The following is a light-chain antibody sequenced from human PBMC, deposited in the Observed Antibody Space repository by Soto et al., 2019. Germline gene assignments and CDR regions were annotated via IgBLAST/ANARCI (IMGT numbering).Light chain of an antibody. CDR3: QQRSNWPLT. V-gene: IGKV3-11*01. Sequence: EIVLTQSPATLSLSPGERATLSCRASQSVSSYLAWYQQKPGQAPRLLIYDASNRATGIPVRFSGSGSATDFTLTISSLEAEDFAVYYCQQRSNWPLTFGGGTKV. CDR2: DAS. J-gene: IGKJ4*01. CDR1: QSVSSY.